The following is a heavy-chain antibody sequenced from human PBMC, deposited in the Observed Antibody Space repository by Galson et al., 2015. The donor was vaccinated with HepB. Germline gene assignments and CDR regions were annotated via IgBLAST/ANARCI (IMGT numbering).Heavy chain of an antibody. Sequence: SLRLSCAASGFSFSRHAMYWVRQAPGKGLEWVAVVSFGGNNIYYADSVKGRFTVSRENSKNMLYLQMNSLRLEDTAIYYCAKDGGSGLRYLEWVVSGNYFGHWGQGSLVTVSS. D-gene: IGHD3-3*01. CDR3: AKDGGSGLRYLEWVVSGNYFGH. V-gene: IGHV3-30*04. J-gene: IGHJ4*02. CDR2: VSFGGNNI. CDR1: GFSFSRHA.